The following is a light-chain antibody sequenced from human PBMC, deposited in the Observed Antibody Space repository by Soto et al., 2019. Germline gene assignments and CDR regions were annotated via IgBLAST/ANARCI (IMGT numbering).Light chain of an antibody. CDR1: QSVSSN. CDR3: QQRSNWPPTT. CDR2: DAS. J-gene: IGKJ5*01. V-gene: IGKV3D-11*02. Sequence: EIVMTQSPATLSVSPGERATLSCRASQSVSSNLAWYQQKPGQAPRLLIYDASNRATGIPARFSGSGPGTDFTLTISSLEPEDFAVYYCQQRSNWPPTTFGQGTRLEIK.